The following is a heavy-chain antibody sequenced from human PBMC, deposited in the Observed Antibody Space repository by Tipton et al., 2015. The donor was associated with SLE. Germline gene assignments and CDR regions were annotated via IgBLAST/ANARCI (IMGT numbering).Heavy chain of an antibody. J-gene: IGHJ4*02. CDR1: GGSFSGYY. V-gene: IGHV4-34*01. CDR3: ARGRAFDY. CDR2: INHSGST. Sequence: LRLSCAVYGGSFSGYYWSWIRQPPGKGLEWIGEINHSGSTNYNPSLKSRVTISVDKSKNQFSLKLSSVTAADTAVYYCARGRAFDYWGQGTLVTVSS.